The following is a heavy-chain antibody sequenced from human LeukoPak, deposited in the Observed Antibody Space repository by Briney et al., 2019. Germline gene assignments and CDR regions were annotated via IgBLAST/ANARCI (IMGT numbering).Heavy chain of an antibody. V-gene: IGHV4-39*07. CDR3: ARDRDDSSGLHDAFDI. CDR1: GGSISSSSYY. D-gene: IGHD3-22*01. J-gene: IGHJ3*02. CDR2: IYYSGST. Sequence: SETLSLTCTVSGGSISSSSYYWGWIRQPPGKGLEWIGSIYYSGSTYYNPSLKSRVTISVDTSKNQFSLKLSSVTAADTAVYYCARDRDDSSGLHDAFDIWGQGTMVTVS.